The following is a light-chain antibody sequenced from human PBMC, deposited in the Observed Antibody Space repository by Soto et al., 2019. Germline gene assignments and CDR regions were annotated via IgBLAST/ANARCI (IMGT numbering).Light chain of an antibody. V-gene: IGKV2-28*01. CDR3: MQTLLTWT. Sequence: DLVMTQSPLSLPVTPGEPASISCRSSPSLLHTNGYNYLDWYLQKPGQSPQLLIYLGSNRASGVPDRFSGSGSGTDFTLRISRVEAEDVGVYYCMQTLLTWTFGQGTKVEIK. CDR2: LGS. J-gene: IGKJ1*01. CDR1: PSLLHTNGYNY.